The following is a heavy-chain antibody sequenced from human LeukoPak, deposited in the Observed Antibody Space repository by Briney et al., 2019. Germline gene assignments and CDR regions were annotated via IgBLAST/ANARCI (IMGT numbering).Heavy chain of an antibody. CDR3: ARGKTSQNIVTRKTYNWFDP. Sequence: KTGGSLRLSCAASGFTFSSYNMNWVRQAPGKGLEWVSSISSSSNYIYYADSAKGRFTISRDNAKNSLYLQMKSLRAEDTAVYYCARGKTSQNIVTRKTYNWFDPWGQGTLVTVSS. CDR2: ISSSSNYI. CDR1: GFTFSSYN. V-gene: IGHV3-21*01. D-gene: IGHD2/OR15-2a*01. J-gene: IGHJ5*02.